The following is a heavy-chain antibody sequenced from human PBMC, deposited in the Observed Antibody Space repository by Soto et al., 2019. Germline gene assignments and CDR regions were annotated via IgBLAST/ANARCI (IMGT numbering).Heavy chain of an antibody. J-gene: IGHJ4*02. CDR3: ARDEGPNYYDSSGQTVDY. D-gene: IGHD3-22*01. V-gene: IGHV3-11*06. CDR1: GFTFSYYY. Sequence: PGGSLRLSCAASGFTFSYYYMSWIRQAPGKGLEWVSYISSSSSYTNYADSVKGRFTISRDNAKNSLYLKMNSLRAEDTAVYYCARDEGPNYYDSSGQTVDYWGQGTLVTVSS. CDR2: ISSSSSYT.